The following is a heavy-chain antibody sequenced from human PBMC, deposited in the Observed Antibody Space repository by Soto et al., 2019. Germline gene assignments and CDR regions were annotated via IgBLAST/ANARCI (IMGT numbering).Heavy chain of an antibody. V-gene: IGHV1-8*01. D-gene: IGHD1-26*01. Sequence: QVQLVQSGAEVKKPGASVKVSCKASGYTFTSYDINWVRQATGQGLEWMGWMNPNSGNTGYSQKFKGRVTMTRNTSISTAYMELSSLRSEDTAVYYCARRSKWELNRVFDYWGQGTLVTVSS. CDR1: GYTFTSYD. J-gene: IGHJ4*02. CDR2: MNPNSGNT. CDR3: ARRSKWELNRVFDY.